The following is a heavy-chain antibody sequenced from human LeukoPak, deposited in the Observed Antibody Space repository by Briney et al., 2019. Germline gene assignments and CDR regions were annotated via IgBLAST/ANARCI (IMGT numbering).Heavy chain of an antibody. CDR1: GGSFSDYY. CDR3: ARRYGTVDY. V-gene: IGHV4-34*01. D-gene: IGHD1-1*01. CDR2: INHSGST. Sequence: SETLSLTCAVYGGSFSDYYWSWIRQPPGKGLEWIGEINHSGSTNYNLSLKSRVTISVDTSKNQFSLKLSSVTAADTAVYYCARRYGTVDYWGQGTLVTVSS. J-gene: IGHJ4*02.